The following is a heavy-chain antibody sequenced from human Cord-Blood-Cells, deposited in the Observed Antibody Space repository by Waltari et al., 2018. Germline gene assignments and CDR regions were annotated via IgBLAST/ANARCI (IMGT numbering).Heavy chain of an antibody. CDR2: ISSSSSYI. J-gene: IGHJ3*02. Sequence: EVQLVESGGGLVKPGGSLSLSCAASGFTFSTYSMNWFLQAPGKGLEWVSSISSSSSYIYYADSVKGRFTISRDNAKNSLYLQMNSLRAEDTAVYYCAREEVGAHDAFDIWGQGTMVTDSS. CDR1: GFTFSTYS. CDR3: AREEVGAHDAFDI. V-gene: IGHV3-21*01. D-gene: IGHD1-26*01.